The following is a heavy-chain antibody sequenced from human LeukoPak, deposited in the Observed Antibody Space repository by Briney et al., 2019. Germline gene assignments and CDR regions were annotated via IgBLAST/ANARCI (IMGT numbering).Heavy chain of an antibody. CDR2: IIPIFGTA. D-gene: IGHD6-13*01. V-gene: IGHV1-69*05. J-gene: IGHJ4*02. Sequence: ASVTVSFKASGGTFSIYAISWVRQAPGQGLEWMGGIIPIFGTANYAQKFQGRVTITTDESTSTAYMELSSLRSEDTAVYYCARGSIAAAGNFDYGGQGTLVTVSS. CDR3: ARGSIAAAGNFDY. CDR1: GGTFSIYA.